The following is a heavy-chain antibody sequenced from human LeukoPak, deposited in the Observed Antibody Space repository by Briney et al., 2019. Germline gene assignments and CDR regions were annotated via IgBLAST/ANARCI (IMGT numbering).Heavy chain of an antibody. CDR3: ARAPGSGYAFDS. V-gene: IGHV1-2*02. CDR1: RYTFTGYY. D-gene: IGHD5-12*01. J-gene: IGHJ4*02. CDR2: INPDSGGT. Sequence: ASVKVSCKASRYTFTGYYIHWVRQAPGQGLEWMGWINPDSGGTKSAQKFQGRVTMTRDTSINTAYIELSRLASDDTAVDYCARAPGSGYAFDSWGQGTQVTVSS.